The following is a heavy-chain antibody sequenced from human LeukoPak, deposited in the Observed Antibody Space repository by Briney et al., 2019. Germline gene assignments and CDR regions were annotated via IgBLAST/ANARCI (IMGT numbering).Heavy chain of an antibody. V-gene: IGHV1-24*01. CDR3: ATRTPLIRGIIRTYFYLGMDV. J-gene: IGHJ6*02. Sequence: ASVKVSCKVSGYTLTELSIYWVRQAPGKGLEWRGSFDFEDRDTIYEPKFQDRVTMTVDTSTDTAYMELNSLRSEDTAVYYCATRTPLIRGIIRTYFYLGMDVWGQGTTVIVSS. CDR1: GYTLTELS. CDR2: FDFEDRDT. D-gene: IGHD3-10*01.